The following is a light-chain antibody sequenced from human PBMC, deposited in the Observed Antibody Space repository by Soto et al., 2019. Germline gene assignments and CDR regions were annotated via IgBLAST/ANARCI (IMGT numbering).Light chain of an antibody. Sequence: SVLTQPASVCGSPGPPSAIYCTGNSSDLGRYNYVSWYQQYLGKAPKLIIYDVSSRPSGVYNRFSGSKSGNTASLTISGLQAEDEADYYCSSYTSNTTVVFGTGTKVTVL. CDR1: SSDLGRYNY. CDR3: SSYTSNTTVV. J-gene: IGLJ1*01. V-gene: IGLV2-14*03. CDR2: DVS.